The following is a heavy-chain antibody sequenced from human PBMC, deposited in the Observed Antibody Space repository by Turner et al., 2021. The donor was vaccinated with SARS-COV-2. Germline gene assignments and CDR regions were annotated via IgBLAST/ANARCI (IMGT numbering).Heavy chain of an antibody. D-gene: IGHD5-12*01. CDR1: GESLSGHF. Sequence: QVQLQQWGAGLLKPSETLSLTCAVPGESLSGHFWTWIRQSPGKGLEWIAEIEHTGSANYNPSLKSRVALSVDTLKRHFSLMMHSVTAADTAIYYCARGWCGYNFSFDYWGRGALVAVSS. J-gene: IGHJ4*02. V-gene: IGHV4-34*01. CDR2: IEHTGSA. CDR3: ARGWCGYNFSFDY.